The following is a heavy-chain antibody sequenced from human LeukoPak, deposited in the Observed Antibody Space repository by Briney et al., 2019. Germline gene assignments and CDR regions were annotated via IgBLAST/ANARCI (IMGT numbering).Heavy chain of an antibody. Sequence: ASVKVSCKASGYTFTSYGISWVRPAPGQGLEWMGWISAYNGNTNYAQKLQGRVTMTTDTSTSTAYMELRSLRSDDTAVYYCARDTYYYDSSGYADYWGQGTLVTVSS. CDR1: GYTFTSYG. D-gene: IGHD3-22*01. J-gene: IGHJ4*02. CDR3: ARDTYYYDSSGYADY. V-gene: IGHV1-18*01. CDR2: ISAYNGNT.